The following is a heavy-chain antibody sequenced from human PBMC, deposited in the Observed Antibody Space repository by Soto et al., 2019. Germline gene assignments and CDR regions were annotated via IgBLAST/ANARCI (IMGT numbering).Heavy chain of an antibody. Sequence: ASVKVSCKASGYTFTGYYMHWVRQAPGQGLEWMGWINPNSGGTNYAQKFRGWVTMTRDTSISTAYMELSRLRSDDTAVYYCARAHALRYFDCFPQSYYFDYPGQRTLVPVSS. J-gene: IGHJ4*02. CDR3: ARAHALRYFDCFPQSYYFDY. CDR1: GYTFTGYY. V-gene: IGHV1-2*04. CDR2: INPNSGGT. D-gene: IGHD3-9*01.